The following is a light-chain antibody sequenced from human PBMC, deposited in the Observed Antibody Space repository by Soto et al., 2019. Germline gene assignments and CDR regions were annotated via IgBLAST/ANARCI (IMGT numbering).Light chain of an antibody. V-gene: IGKV3-15*01. Sequence: EIIMTQSPAALSLSPGDRATLSCRASQSVTTNLAWYQQKSGQVPRLLIYAASTRATGIPARFSGSGSGTEFTLTISSLQSEDFAVYYCQQYDSWPPMYTFGQGTKLEI. CDR2: AAS. CDR3: QQYDSWPPMYT. J-gene: IGKJ2*01. CDR1: QSVTTN.